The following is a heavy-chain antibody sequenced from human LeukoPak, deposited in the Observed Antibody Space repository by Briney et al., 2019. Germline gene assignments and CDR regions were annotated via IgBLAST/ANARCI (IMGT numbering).Heavy chain of an antibody. CDR1: GYTFTKYG. CDR2: ISAYNGNR. J-gene: IGHJ4*02. V-gene: IGHV1-18*01. CDR3: ARGNSYGTYFDY. D-gene: IGHD5-18*01. Sequence: GASVKVSCKASGYTFTKYGISWVRQAPGQGLEWMGWISAYNGNRNYAQKLQGRVTITRDTSASTAYMELSSLRSEDTAVYYCARGNSYGTYFDYWGQGTLVTVSS.